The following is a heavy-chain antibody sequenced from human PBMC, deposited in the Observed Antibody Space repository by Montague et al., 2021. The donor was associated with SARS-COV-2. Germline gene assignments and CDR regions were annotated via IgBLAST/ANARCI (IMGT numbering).Heavy chain of an antibody. CDR2: IDWDDDK. D-gene: IGHD3-9*01. J-gene: IGHJ4*02. CDR3: AREYYDILTGYYRRAFDY. V-gene: IGHV2-70*11. Sequence: PALVKPTQTLTLTCTFSGFSLSTSGMCVSWIRQPPGKALEWLARIDWDDDKYYSTSLKTRLTISKDTSKNQVVLTMTNMDPVDTATYYCAREYYDILTGYYRRAFDYWGQGTLVTVSS. CDR1: GFSLSTSGMC.